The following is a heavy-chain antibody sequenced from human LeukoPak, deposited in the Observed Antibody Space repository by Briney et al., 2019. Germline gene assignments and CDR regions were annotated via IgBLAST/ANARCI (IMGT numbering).Heavy chain of an antibody. J-gene: IGHJ4*02. CDR3: ARQTGSGLFILP. Sequence: PSETLSLTCAVSGDSISSSHWWSWVRQSPGEGLEWIGEIYHSGNTNYNPSLKSRVTISLDKSSNQFSLRLTSVTAADAAVYYCARQTGSGLFILPGGQGTLVTVSS. CDR2: IYHSGNT. CDR1: GDSISSSHW. V-gene: IGHV4-4*02. D-gene: IGHD3/OR15-3a*01.